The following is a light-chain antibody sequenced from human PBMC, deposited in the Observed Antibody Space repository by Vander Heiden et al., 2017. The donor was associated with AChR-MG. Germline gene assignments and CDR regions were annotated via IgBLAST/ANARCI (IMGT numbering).Light chain of an antibody. J-gene: IGLJ3*02. CDR2: RKN. CDR1: SSNIGSNT. CDR3: AAWDDSLNGPV. Sequence: QSVLTQPPSASGTPGQRVTISCSGSSSNIGSNTVTWYQQRPVTAPKLLIYRKNQRPSGVPDRFSGSKSGTSAALAISGLQSEDEADYYCAAWDDSLNGPVFGGGTKLTVL. V-gene: IGLV1-44*01.